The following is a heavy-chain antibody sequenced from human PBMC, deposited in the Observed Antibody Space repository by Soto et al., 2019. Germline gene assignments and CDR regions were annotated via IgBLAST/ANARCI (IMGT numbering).Heavy chain of an antibody. CDR2: ISYDGSNK. CDR3: AKDLFLSSALHYDYYYYGMDV. D-gene: IGHD2-21*01. V-gene: IGHV3-30*18. J-gene: IGHJ6*02. CDR1: GFTFSSYG. Sequence: GGSLRLSCAASGFTFSSYGMHWVRQAPGKGLEWVAVISYDGSNKYYADSVKGRFTISRDNSKNTLYLQMNSLRAEDTAVYYCAKDLFLSSALHYDYYYYGMDVWGQGTTVTVSS.